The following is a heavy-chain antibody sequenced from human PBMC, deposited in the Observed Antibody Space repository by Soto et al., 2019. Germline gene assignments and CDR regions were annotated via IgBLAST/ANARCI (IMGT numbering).Heavy chain of an antibody. J-gene: IGHJ4*02. Sequence: ASVKVSCTASGGTFSSYAISWVRQAPGQGLEWMGGIIPIFGTANYAQKFQGRVTITADESTSTAYMELSSLRSEDTAVYYCARDRDYYDSSGYLKFDYWGQGTLVTVSS. CDR3: ARDRDYYDSSGYLKFDY. V-gene: IGHV1-69*13. CDR2: IIPIFGTA. D-gene: IGHD3-22*01. CDR1: GGTFSSYA.